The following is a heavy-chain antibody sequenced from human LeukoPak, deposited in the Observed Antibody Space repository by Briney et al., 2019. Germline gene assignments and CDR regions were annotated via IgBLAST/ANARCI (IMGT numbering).Heavy chain of an antibody. CDR3: ARDNYYSVMDV. CDR2: ISGSGSTI. J-gene: IGHJ6*02. CDR1: GFTFSDYE. Sequence: GGSLRLSCAASGFTFSDYEMNWVRQAPGKGLEWVSYISGSGSTIYYADSVKGRFTISRDNAKNSLYLQINSLRAEDTAVYYCARDNYYSVMDVWGQGTTVTVSS. V-gene: IGHV3-48*03.